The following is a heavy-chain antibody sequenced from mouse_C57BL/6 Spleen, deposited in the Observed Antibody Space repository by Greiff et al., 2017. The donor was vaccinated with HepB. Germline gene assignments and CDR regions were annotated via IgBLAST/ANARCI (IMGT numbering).Heavy chain of an antibody. CDR1: GFTFSDYG. D-gene: IGHD3-2*02. Sequence: EVQRVESGGGLVKPGGSLKLSCAASGFTFSDYGMHWVRQAPEKGLEWVAYISSGSSTIYYAHTVKGRFTISRDNAKNTLFLQMTSLRSEETPMYYCARGLRTALYYALDYCGQGTSVTVSS. CDR3: ARGLRTALYYALDY. J-gene: IGHJ4*01. V-gene: IGHV5-17*01. CDR2: ISSGSSTI.